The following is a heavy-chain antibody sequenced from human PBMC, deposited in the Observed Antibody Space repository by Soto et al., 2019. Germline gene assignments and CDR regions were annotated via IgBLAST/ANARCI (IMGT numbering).Heavy chain of an antibody. CDR2: INAGNGNT. CDR3: ARSPPYGSGSYYNADYYYMDV. CDR1: GYTFTSYA. V-gene: IGHV1-3*01. D-gene: IGHD3-10*01. J-gene: IGHJ6*03. Sequence: GASVKVSCKASGYTFTSYAMHWVRQAPGQRLERMGWINAGNGNTKYSQKFQGRVTITRDTSASTAYMELSSLRSEDTAVYYCARSPPYGSGSYYNADYYYMDVWGKGTTITVSS.